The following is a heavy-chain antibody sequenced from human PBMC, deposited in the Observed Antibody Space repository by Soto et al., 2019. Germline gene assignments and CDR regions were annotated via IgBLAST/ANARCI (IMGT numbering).Heavy chain of an antibody. Sequence: PSDTLSLTCTVSGGSISSGGYYWSWIRQHPGKGLEWIGYIYYSGSTYYNPSLKSRVTISVDTSKNQFSLKLSSVTAADTAVYYCARVWAYYYDSSGCTFDYWGQGTLVTVSS. CDR2: IYYSGST. V-gene: IGHV4-31*03. J-gene: IGHJ4*02. CDR3: ARVWAYYYDSSGCTFDY. CDR1: GGSISSGGYY. D-gene: IGHD3-22*01.